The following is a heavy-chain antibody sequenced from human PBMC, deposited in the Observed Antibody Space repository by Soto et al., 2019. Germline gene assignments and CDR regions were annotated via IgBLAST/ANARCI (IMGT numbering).Heavy chain of an antibody. V-gene: IGHV3-30*18. D-gene: IGHD3-22*01. CDR2: ISYDGSNK. J-gene: IGHJ4*02. CDR1: GFTFSSYG. Sequence: GGSLRLSCAASGFTFSSYGMHWVRQAPGKGLEWVAVISYDGSNKYYADSVKGRFTISRDNSKNTLYLQMNSLRAEDTAVYYCAKETTYDSSGYVYYFDYWGQGTLVTVSS. CDR3: AKETTYDSSGYVYYFDY.